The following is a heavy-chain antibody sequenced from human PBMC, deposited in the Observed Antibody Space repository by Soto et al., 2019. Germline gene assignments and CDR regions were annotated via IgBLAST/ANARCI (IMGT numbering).Heavy chain of an antibody. J-gene: IGHJ4*02. Sequence: GASVKVSCKASGGTFSSYAISWVRQAPGQGLEWMGGIIPIFGTANYAQKFQGRVTITADKSTSTAYMELSSLRSEDTAVYYCARARGYSYGNFDYWGQGTLVTFSS. D-gene: IGHD5-18*01. CDR2: IIPIFGTA. V-gene: IGHV1-69*06. CDR3: ARARGYSYGNFDY. CDR1: GGTFSSYA.